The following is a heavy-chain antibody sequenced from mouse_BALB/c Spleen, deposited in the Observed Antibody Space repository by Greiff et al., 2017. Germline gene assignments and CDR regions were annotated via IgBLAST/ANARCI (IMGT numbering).Heavy chain of an antibody. Sequence: EVQLQQSGAELVRSGASVKLSCTASGFNIKDYYMHWVKQRPEQGLEWIGWIDPENGDTEYAPKFQGKATMTADTSSNTAYLQLSSLTSEDTAVYYCNAPLLRPAYWGQGTLVTVSA. D-gene: IGHD1-1*01. CDR2: IDPENGDT. CDR1: GFNIKDYY. V-gene: IGHV14-4*02. J-gene: IGHJ3*01. CDR3: NAPLLRPAY.